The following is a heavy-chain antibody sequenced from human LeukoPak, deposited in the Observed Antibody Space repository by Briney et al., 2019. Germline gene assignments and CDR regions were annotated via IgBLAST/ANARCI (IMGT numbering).Heavy chain of an antibody. D-gene: IGHD2-15*01. V-gene: IGHV4-38-2*02. CDR2: IHHSGSV. CDR1: GYSIISDYF. Sequence: SETLSLTCIVSGYSIISDYFWGWVRQPPGKGPEWIGSIHHSGSVYYNPSLKSRVTISVDPSKNRFSLKVTSVTAADTALYYCARVVASISIDSWGQGTLVTVSS. J-gene: IGHJ4*02. CDR3: ARVVASISIDS.